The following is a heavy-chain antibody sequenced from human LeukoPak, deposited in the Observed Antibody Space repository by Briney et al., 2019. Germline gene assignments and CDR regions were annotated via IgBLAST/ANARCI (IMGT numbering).Heavy chain of an antibody. D-gene: IGHD1-26*01. Sequence: ASVKVSCKASGYTFTVYYMHWVRQAPGQGLEWMGWINPNSGGTNYAQKFQGRVTMTRDTSISTAYMELSGLRSDDTAVYYCARDTTSDNWFDPWGQGTLVTVSS. CDR2: INPNSGGT. CDR1: GYTFTVYY. CDR3: ARDTTSDNWFDP. J-gene: IGHJ5*02. V-gene: IGHV1-2*02.